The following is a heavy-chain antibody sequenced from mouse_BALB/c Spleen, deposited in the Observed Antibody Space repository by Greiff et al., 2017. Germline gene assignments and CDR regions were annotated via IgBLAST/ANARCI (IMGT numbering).Heavy chain of an antibody. Sequence: QVQLQQSGAELAKPGASVKMSCKASGYTFTSYWMHWVKQRPGQGLEWIGYINPSTGYTEYNQKFKDKATLTADKSSSTAYMQLSSLTSEDSAVYYCARRPFHYYGSAWFPYWGQGTLVTVSA. CDR2: INPSTGYT. V-gene: IGHV1-7*01. J-gene: IGHJ3*01. CDR3: ARRPFHYYGSAWFPY. D-gene: IGHD1-2*01. CDR1: GYTFTSYW.